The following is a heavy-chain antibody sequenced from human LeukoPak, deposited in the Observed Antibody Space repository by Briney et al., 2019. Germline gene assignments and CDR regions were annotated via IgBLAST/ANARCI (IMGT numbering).Heavy chain of an antibody. J-gene: IGHJ4*02. V-gene: IGHV3-43*02. CDR2: ISGDGGST. CDR3: AKDNVAYYYGSGSYYLDY. CDR1: GFTFDDYA. Sequence: PGGSLRLSCAASGFTFDDYAMHWVRQAPGKGLEWVSLISGDGGSTYYADSVKGRFTISRDNSKNSLYLQMNRLRTEDTALYYCAKDNVAYYYGSGSYYLDYWGQGTLVTVSS. D-gene: IGHD3-10*01.